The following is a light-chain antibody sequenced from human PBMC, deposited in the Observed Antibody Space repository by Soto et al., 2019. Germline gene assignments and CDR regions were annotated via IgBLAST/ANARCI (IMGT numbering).Light chain of an antibody. CDR3: LLYYNGAVV. CDR1: TGAVTSDSS. CDR2: GTD. J-gene: IGLJ2*01. Sequence: QAVVTQESSLTVSPGGTVTLTCAYSTGAVTSDSSANWFQQKPGQPPRSLIYGTDKKHSWTPVRFSGSLLGGKAALTLSGVQPDDEADYYCLLYYNGAVVFGGGTKLTVL. V-gene: IGLV7-43*01.